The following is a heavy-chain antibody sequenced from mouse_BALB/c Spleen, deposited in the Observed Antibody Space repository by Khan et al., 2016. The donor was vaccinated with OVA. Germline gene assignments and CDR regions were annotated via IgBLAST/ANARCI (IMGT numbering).Heavy chain of an antibody. Sequence: EVELVESGGDLVKPGGSLKLSCAASGFTFSTYGMSWVRQTPDKRLEWVATISSGGHYTYYPDSVKGRFTISRDNAKNSLYLQMTSLKSEDTAIYYCARLAYYYNIEGFAYWGQGTLVTVSA. D-gene: IGHD1-1*01. J-gene: IGHJ3*01. CDR3: ARLAYYYNIEGFAY. CDR1: GFTFSTYG. CDR2: ISSGGHYT. V-gene: IGHV5-6*01.